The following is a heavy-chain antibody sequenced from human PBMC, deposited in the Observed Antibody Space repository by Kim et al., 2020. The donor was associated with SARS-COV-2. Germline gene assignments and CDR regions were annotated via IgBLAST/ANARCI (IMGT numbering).Heavy chain of an antibody. CDR1: GGSISNYY. J-gene: IGHJ6*03. D-gene: IGHD2-2*01. Sequence: SETLSLTCTVSGGSISNYYWSWVRQPPGKGLEWVGYIYYSGSTNYNPSLKSRVTISVDTSKNQFSLNLSSVTAADTAVYYCSRGGVVPRPHDYMDVWG. V-gene: IGHV4-59*01. CDR2: IYYSGST. CDR3: SRGGVVPRPHDYMDV.